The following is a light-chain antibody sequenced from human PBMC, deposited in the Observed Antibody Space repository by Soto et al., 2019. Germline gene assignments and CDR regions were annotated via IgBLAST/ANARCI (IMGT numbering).Light chain of an antibody. J-gene: IGKJ4*01. V-gene: IGKV3D-20*01. CDR1: QRVSNNY. CDR3: QKYGNTPLS. Sequence: EIVLTQSPATLSLSPGESATLSCGASQRVSNNYLAWYQQKPGLAPRLLIYDASSRATGIPDRFTGSGSGTDFTLTISRLEPEDFAVYYCQKYGNTPLSVGGGTKVEI. CDR2: DAS.